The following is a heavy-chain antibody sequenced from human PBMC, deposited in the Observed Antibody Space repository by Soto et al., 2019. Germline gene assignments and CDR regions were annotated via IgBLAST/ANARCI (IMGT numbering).Heavy chain of an antibody. D-gene: IGHD3-16*01. CDR1: GYTFTSYG. Sequence: ASVKVSCKPSGYTFTSYGISWVRQAPGEGLEWMGWISGDTGNTDYAQTLQDRVTLTTDTSTNTAYMEVRSLRYDDTAVYYCARASRLGLSPFDYWGQGTLVTVSS. CDR3: ARASRLGLSPFDY. CDR2: ISGDTGNT. V-gene: IGHV1-18*01. J-gene: IGHJ4*02.